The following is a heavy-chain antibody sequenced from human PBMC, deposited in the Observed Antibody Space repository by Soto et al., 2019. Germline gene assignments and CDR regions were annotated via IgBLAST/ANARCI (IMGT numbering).Heavy chain of an antibody. V-gene: IGHV4-34*01. CDR3: ARAAYCTNGVCYTGDGPYGMDV. CDR1: GGSFSGYY. D-gene: IGHD2-8*01. CDR2: INHSGST. Sequence: SETLSLTCAVYGGSFSGYYWSWIRQPPGKGLEWIGEINHSGSTNYNLSLKSRVTISVDTSKNQFSLKLSSVTAADTAVYYCARAAYCTNGVCYTGDGPYGMDVWGQGTTVTVSS. J-gene: IGHJ6*02.